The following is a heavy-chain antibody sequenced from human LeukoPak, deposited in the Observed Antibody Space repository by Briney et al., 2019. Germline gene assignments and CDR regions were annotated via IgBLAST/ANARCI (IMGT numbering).Heavy chain of an antibody. CDR1: GFTFDDYG. Sequence: PGRSLTLSCAASGFTFDDYGMHSVRQAPGKGLEWVSLITWDGGSTFYADSVKGRFTVSRDNNKNSLYLQMNGLRAEDTAFYYCAKARAKYLRTSYSFAHWGQGTLVTVSS. J-gene: IGHJ4*02. D-gene: IGHD2-2*02. V-gene: IGHV3-43D*03. CDR2: ITWDGGST. CDR3: AKARAKYLRTSYSFAH.